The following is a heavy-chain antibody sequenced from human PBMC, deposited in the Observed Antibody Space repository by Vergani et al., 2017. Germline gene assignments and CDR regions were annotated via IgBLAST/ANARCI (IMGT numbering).Heavy chain of an antibody. CDR3: AKVLAVRGVPGWFDP. CDR2: IYYSGST. Sequence: QLQLQESGPGLVKPSETLSLTCAVSGGSISSTNYYWGWIRQPPGKGLEWIGSIYYSGSTYYNPSLESRVTISVDTSKNQFSLKLSSVTAADTAVYYCAKVLAVRGVPGWFDPWGQGTLVTVSS. J-gene: IGHJ5*02. D-gene: IGHD3-10*01. V-gene: IGHV4-39*07. CDR1: GGSISSTNYY.